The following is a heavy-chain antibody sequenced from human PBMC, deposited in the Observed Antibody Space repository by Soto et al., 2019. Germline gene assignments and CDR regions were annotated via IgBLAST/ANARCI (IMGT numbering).Heavy chain of an antibody. CDR1: GYTFTSYG. D-gene: IGHD6-13*01. J-gene: IGHJ4*02. CDR3: ATSAAAPGNY. Sequence: SVKVSCKASGYTFTSYGISWVRQAPGQGLEWMGWISAYNGNTNYAQKLQGRVTMTTDTSTSTAYMELRSLRAEDTAVYYCATSAAAPGNYWGQGTLVTVSS. CDR2: ISAYNGNT. V-gene: IGHV1-18*01.